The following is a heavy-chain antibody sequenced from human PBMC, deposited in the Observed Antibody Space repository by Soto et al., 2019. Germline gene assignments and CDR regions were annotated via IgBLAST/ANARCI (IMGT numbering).Heavy chain of an antibody. CDR1: GFTFSSYG. J-gene: IGHJ5*02. D-gene: IGHD7-27*01. CDR3: AKDKELGVASNWFDP. CDR2: ISYDGSNK. V-gene: IGHV3-30*18. Sequence: GGSLRLSCAASGFTFSSYGMHWVRQAPGKGLEWVAVISYDGSNKYYADSVKGRFTISRDNSKNTLYLQMNSLRPEDTAVYYCAKDKELGVASNWFDPWGQGTLVTVSS.